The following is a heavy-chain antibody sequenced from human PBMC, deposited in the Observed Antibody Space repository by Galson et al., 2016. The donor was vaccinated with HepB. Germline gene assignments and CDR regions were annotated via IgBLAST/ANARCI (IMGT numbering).Heavy chain of an antibody. CDR3: ARDVHLSYFDF. CDR2: INPSGSQI. J-gene: IGHJ4*02. Sequence: SLRLSCAASGFSFKLWTLSWVRQAPGKGPEWLSSINPSGSQIFYSESVRGRFTISRDNANNSLYLHMSSLRVDDTAVYYCARDVHLSYFDFWGQGTLVAVSS. V-gene: IGHV3-21*01. CDR1: GFSFKLWT.